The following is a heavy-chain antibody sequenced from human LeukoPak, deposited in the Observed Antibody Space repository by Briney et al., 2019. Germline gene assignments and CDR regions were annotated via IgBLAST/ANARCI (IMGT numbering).Heavy chain of an antibody. D-gene: IGHD2-15*01. CDR1: GFTASWYG. CDR2: MSHDGRNT. CDR3: AKESGVYCSGGSCYLEH. Sequence: GGSLRPSCAASGFTASWYGMHWVRQAPGKGLEWVAVMSHDGRNTYYADSVKGRFTVSRDDSKNTLYVQMNSLRPDDTAVYYCAKESGVYCSGGSCYLEHWGQGTLVTVSS. V-gene: IGHV3-30*18. J-gene: IGHJ4*02.